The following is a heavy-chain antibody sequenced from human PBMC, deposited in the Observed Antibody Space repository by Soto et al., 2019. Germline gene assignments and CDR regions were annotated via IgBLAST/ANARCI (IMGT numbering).Heavy chain of an antibody. V-gene: IGHV3-23*01. D-gene: IGHD6-6*01. Sequence: EVQLLESGGGLVQPGGSLRLSCAASGFTFGSYFMRWVRQTPGQGLEWVSTVSDGGSTYYADSVKGRLTVSRDNTKNMVYLQMNTLSDEDTAVDYCAKDCRQNYKYDMYVSGRRTTVNVSP. J-gene: IGHJ6*01. CDR3: AKDCRQNYKYDMYV. CDR2: VSDGGST. CDR1: GFTFGSYF.